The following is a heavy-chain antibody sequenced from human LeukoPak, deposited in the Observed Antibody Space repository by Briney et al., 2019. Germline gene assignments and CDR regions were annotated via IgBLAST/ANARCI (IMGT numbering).Heavy chain of an antibody. D-gene: IGHD6-19*01. CDR2: IYYSGST. V-gene: IGHV4-59*01. CDR3: STAFWGSSGWYFDY. CDR1: GGSISSYY. Sequence: SETLSLTCTVSGGSISSYYWTWIRQPPGKGLEWIGYIYYSGSTNYNPSLKSRVTISVDTSKNQFSLKLISVTAADTAVYYCSTAFWGSSGWYFDYWGQGTLVTVSS. J-gene: IGHJ4*02.